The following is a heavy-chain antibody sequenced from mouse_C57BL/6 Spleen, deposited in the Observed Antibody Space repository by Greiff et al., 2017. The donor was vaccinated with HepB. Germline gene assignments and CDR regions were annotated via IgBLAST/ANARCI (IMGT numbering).Heavy chain of an antibody. J-gene: IGHJ1*03. D-gene: IGHD2-12*01. V-gene: IGHV3-6*01. CDR1: GYSITSGYY. Sequence: EVQLQESGPGLVKPSQSLSLTCSVTGYSITSGYYWNWIRQFPGNKLEWMGYISYDGSNNNNQSLKNRISIARDTVKNQFFLKLNSVTTEEQATYYCARDYDRAYWYFDVLGTGTTVTVSS. CDR3: ARDYDRAYWYFDV. CDR2: ISYDGSN.